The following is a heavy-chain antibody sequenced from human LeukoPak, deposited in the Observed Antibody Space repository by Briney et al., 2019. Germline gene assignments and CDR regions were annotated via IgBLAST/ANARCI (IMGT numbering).Heavy chain of an antibody. D-gene: IGHD3-22*01. CDR2: ISGSGGST. J-gene: IGHJ4*02. CDR1: GFTFSSYA. Sequence: GGSLRLSXAASGFTFSSYAMSWVRQAPGKGLEWVSAISGSGGSTYYADSVKGRFTISRDNSKNTLYLQMNSLRAEDTAVYYCAKDLGTYYYDSSGFEATYWGQGTLVTVSS. CDR3: AKDLGTYYYDSSGFEATY. V-gene: IGHV3-23*01.